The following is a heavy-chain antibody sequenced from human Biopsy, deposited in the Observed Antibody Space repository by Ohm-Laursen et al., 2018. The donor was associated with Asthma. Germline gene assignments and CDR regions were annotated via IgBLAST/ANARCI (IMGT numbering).Heavy chain of an antibody. V-gene: IGHV3-21*01. CDR2: ISSSSSYI. CDR3: ARVDTIFGVVIPIYYYYGMDV. J-gene: IGHJ6*02. CDR1: GFTFSSYI. Sequence: GSLRLSCSASGFTFSSYIMNWVRQAPGKGLEWVSSISSSSSYIYYADSVKGRFTISRDNAKNSLYLQMNSLRAEDTAVYYCARVDTIFGVVIPIYYYYGMDVWGQGTTVTVSS. D-gene: IGHD3-3*01.